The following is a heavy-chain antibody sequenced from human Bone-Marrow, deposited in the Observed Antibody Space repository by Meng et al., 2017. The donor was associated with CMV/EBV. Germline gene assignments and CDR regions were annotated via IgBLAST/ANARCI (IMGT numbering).Heavy chain of an antibody. CDR3: AREVGHKSNWRRLGDAFDT. V-gene: IGHV1-69*05. J-gene: IGHJ3*02. Sequence: SVKVSCKASGGTFSSYAISWVRQAPGQGLEWMGGIIPIFGTANYAQKFQGRVTITTDESTSTAYMELSSLRSEDTAVYYCAREVGHKSNWRRLGDAFDTWGQGTMVTVSS. CDR2: IIPIFGTA. D-gene: IGHD1-20*01. CDR1: GGTFSSYA.